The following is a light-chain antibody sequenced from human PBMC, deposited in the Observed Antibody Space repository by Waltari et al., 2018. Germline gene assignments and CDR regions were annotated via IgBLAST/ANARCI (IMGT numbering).Light chain of an antibody. J-gene: IGLJ2*01. CDR2: RNN. CDR1: SNNVGYEG. Sequence: QAGLPQPPSVSKDLRQTATLTCTGSSNNVGYEGAAWLQQHQGHPPKLLFDRNNNRPSGISEGFSASRSGNTASLTITGLQPEDEADYYCSALDSSLSAWVFGGGTRLTVL. CDR3: SALDSSLSAWV. V-gene: IGLV10-54*02.